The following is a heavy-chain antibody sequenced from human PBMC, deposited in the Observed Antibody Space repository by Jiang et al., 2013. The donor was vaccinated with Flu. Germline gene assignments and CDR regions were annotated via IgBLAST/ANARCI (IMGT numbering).Heavy chain of an antibody. CDR1: GFTFDDYT. J-gene: IGHJ4*02. CDR2: ISWDGGST. Sequence: QLVESGGVVVQPGGSLRLSCAASGFTFDDYTMHWFRQAPGKGLEWVSLISWDGGSTYYADSMKGRLTISRDNGNNSLFLQMNSLRTEDTALYYCAKDHLRHSWSPPDYWGQGTLVIVPS. V-gene: IGHV3-43*01. CDR3: AKDHLRHSWSPPDY. D-gene: IGHD1-20*01.